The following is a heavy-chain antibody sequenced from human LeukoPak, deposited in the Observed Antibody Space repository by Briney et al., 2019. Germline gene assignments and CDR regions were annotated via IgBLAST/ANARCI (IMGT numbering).Heavy chain of an antibody. Sequence: PGGSLRLSCAASGFTFSSYEMNWVRQAPGKGLEWVSYINSSGSTIYYADSVKGRFTISRDNAKNSLYLKMNSLRAEDTAVYYCARVGGDILTGYRQKNWFDPWGQGTLVTVSS. J-gene: IGHJ5*02. D-gene: IGHD3-9*01. CDR2: INSSGSTI. CDR1: GFTFSSYE. V-gene: IGHV3-48*03. CDR3: ARVGGDILTGYRQKNWFDP.